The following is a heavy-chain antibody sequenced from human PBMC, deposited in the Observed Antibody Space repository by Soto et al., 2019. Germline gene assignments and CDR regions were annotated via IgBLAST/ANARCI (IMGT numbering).Heavy chain of an antibody. J-gene: IGHJ4*02. CDR3: ATARGGGGY. CDR2: IYSGGYT. V-gene: IGHV3-53*01. D-gene: IGHD3-10*01. CDR1: GFTVSNNY. Sequence: EVQLVESGGGLIQPGGSLRLSCAVSGFTVSNNYMSWVRQAPGKGLEGVSVIYSGGYTAYGDSVKGRFTISRDNSTNPLARKMKSLEATDPAVFYGATARGGGGYWGQGTLVTVSS.